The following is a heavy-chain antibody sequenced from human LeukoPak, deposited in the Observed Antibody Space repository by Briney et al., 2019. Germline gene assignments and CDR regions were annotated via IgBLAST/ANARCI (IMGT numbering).Heavy chain of an antibody. CDR1: GFTFSSYG. J-gene: IGHJ3*02. Sequence: GGSLRLSGAASGFTFSSYGMHWVRQAPGKGLEWVAVISYDGSNKYYADSVKGRFTISRDNSKNTLYLQMNSLRAEDTAVYYCAKALGIGAFAIWGQGTMVTVSS. CDR3: AKALGIGAFAI. CDR2: ISYDGSNK. V-gene: IGHV3-30*18. D-gene: IGHD1-20*01.